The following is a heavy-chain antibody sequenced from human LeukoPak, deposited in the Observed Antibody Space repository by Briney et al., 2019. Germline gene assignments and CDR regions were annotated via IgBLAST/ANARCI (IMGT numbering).Heavy chain of an antibody. D-gene: IGHD5-18*01. V-gene: IGHV4-59*01. CDR2: IYYSGTT. Sequence: SETLSLTCTVSGGSISTYYWGWIRQPPGKGLEWIGYIYYSGTTNYNPSLKSRVTISVDTSKNQISLKLNSVTAADTAVYYCARDTRAYNYGLDYWGQGILVTVSS. CDR1: GGSISTYY. CDR3: ARDTRAYNYGLDY. J-gene: IGHJ4*02.